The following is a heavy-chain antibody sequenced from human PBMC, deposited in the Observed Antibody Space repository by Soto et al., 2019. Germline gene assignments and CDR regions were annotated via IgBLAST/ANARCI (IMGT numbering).Heavy chain of an antibody. CDR2: VTPRSGEV. V-gene: IGHV1-2*02. CDR3: ARVPILGPTGDFDY. Sequence: QVHLVQSGAEVKRPGDSVKVSCQASGYTFTDYHIHWVRQAPGQGLEWMGRVTPRSGEVYYSPKFQGRVTLTRDTSISPAYMELTTLKFDDTAVFYCARVPILGPTGDFDYWGQGTLANVSS. J-gene: IGHJ4*02. D-gene: IGHD1-26*01. CDR1: GYTFTDYH.